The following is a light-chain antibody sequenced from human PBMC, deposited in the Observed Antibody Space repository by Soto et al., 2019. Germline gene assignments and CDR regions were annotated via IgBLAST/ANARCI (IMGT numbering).Light chain of an antibody. Sequence: DIVMTQSPATLSVTPGERATLSCRASQNVGSSLAWYQQKPGQAPRLLMYGASMRATGIPARFTGTGSGTDFTLTINRLEPEDFAVYYCQHYDESIFAYTFGQGTKVDI. CDR3: QHYDESIFAYT. V-gene: IGKV3-15*01. CDR2: GAS. CDR1: QNVGSS. J-gene: IGKJ2*01.